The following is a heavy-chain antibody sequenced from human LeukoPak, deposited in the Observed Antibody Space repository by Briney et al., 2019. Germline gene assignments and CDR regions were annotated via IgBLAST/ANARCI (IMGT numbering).Heavy chain of an antibody. D-gene: IGHD4-17*01. J-gene: IGHJ4*02. Sequence: GGSLRLSCAASGFTFSSYWMSWVRQAPGKRLEWVANIKQDGSEKYYVDSVKGRFTISRDNAKNSLYLQMNSLRAEDTAVYYCARDRRYGDYVLPTDYWGQGTLVTVSS. V-gene: IGHV3-7*01. CDR1: GFTFSSYW. CDR2: IKQDGSEK. CDR3: ARDRRYGDYVLPTDY.